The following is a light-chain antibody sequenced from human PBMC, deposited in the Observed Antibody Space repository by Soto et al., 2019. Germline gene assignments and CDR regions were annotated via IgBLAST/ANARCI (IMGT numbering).Light chain of an antibody. J-gene: IGLJ3*02. V-gene: IGLV1-44*01. Sequence: QSVLTQPPSASGTPGQRVTISCSGRSSNIGSNTVNWYQQLPGTAPKLLIYSNNQRPSGVPDRFSGSKSGTSASLAISGLKSEDEADYYCAAWDDSLNGPVFGGGTKLTVL. CDR3: AAWDDSLNGPV. CDR2: SNN. CDR1: SSNIGSNT.